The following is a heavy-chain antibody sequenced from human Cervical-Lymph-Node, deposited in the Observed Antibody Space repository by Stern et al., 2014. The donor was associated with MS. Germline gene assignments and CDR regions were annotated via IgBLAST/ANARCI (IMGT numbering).Heavy chain of an antibody. V-gene: IGHV1-18*01. Sequence: QVQLVQSGAEVKKPGASVNVSCKASGYTFSSFAITWVRQAPGQGLEWMGTITVYNGNTNYAQRVQDRVTMTTDTSPNTAHMEVRTLRSDDTAVYYCGRGWGDPRHWGQGTLVTVSS. CDR2: ITVYNGNT. J-gene: IGHJ4*02. D-gene: IGHD3-16*01. CDR1: GYTFSSFA. CDR3: GRGWGDPRH.